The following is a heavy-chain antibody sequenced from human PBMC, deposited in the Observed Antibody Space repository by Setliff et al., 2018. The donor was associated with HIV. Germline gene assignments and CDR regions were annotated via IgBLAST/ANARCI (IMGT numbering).Heavy chain of an antibody. CDR1: GGSISGHY. J-gene: IGHJ4*02. D-gene: IGHD3-10*01. CDR2: VYHSGTT. V-gene: IGHV4-59*08. CDR3: ARHYYDSGSPFDS. Sequence: SETLSLTCSVSGGSISGHYWSWIRQSPEKRLEWVGYVYHSGTTHYSPSLKNRVSIYVDPSKNQLSLRLTSVNAADTAVYYCARHYYDSGSPFDSWGQGTVVTVSS.